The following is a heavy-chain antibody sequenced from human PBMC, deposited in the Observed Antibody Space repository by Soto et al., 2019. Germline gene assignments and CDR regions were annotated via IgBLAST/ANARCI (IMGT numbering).Heavy chain of an antibody. V-gene: IGHV5-51*01. CDR2: IYPGDHET. J-gene: IGHJ4*02. Sequence: PGESLKISCQGSGYTFSNFWIGWVRQLPGQGLEWMGIIYPGDHETRYSPSFLGKVTISAEKSINTAYLQWSSLEASDSAFYFCARSPRSSPYFDFWGQGALVTVSS. D-gene: IGHD6-13*01. CDR3: ARSPRSSPYFDF. CDR1: GYTFSNFW.